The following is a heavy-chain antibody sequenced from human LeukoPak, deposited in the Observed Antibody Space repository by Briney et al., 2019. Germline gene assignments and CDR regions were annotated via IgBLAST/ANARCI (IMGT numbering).Heavy chain of an antibody. CDR3: ANPSPQSSRYCSGGSCSNNYYFDY. J-gene: IGHJ4*02. D-gene: IGHD2-15*01. CDR2: ISGSGGST. V-gene: IGHV3-23*01. Sequence: GGSLRLSCAASGFTFSSYAMSWVRQAPGKGLEWVSAISGSGGSTYYADSVKGRFTISRDNSKNTLYLQMNSLRAEDTAVYYCANPSPQSSRYCSGGSCSNNYYFDYWGQGTLVTVSS. CDR1: GFTFSSYA.